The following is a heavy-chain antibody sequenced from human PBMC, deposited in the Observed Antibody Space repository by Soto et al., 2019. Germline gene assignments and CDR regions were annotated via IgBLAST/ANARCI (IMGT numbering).Heavy chain of an antibody. V-gene: IGHV5-51*01. D-gene: IGHD2-15*01. Sequence: GESLKISCHGSGYSFTSYWIGWVRQMPGKGLEWMGIIYPGDSDTRYSPSFQGQVTISADKSISTAYLQWSSLKASDTAMYYCARHPSGGSWRGYYYYGMDVWGQGTTVTVSS. CDR3: ARHPSGGSWRGYYYYGMDV. CDR2: IYPGDSDT. CDR1: GYSFTSYW. J-gene: IGHJ6*02.